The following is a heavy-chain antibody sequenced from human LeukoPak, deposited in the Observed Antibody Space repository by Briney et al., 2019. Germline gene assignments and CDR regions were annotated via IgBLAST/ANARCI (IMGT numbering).Heavy chain of an antibody. CDR1: GGSFSGYY. V-gene: IGHV4-34*01. CDR3: ARVGYDFWSGYYSGSPG. CDR2: IYYSGST. D-gene: IGHD3-3*01. J-gene: IGHJ4*02. Sequence: SETLSLTCAVYGGSFSGYYWSWIRQPPGKGLEWIGSIYYSGSTYYNPSLKSRVTISVDTSKNQFSLKLSSVTAADTAVYYCARVGYDFWSGYYSGSPGWGQGTLVTVSS.